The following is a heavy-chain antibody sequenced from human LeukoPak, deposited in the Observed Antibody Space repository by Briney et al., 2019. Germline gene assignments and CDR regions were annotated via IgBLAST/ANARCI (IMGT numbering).Heavy chain of an antibody. D-gene: IGHD4-17*01. Sequence: SETLSLTCTVSGGSISSYYWSWIRQPPGKGLEWIGYIYYSGSTNYNPSLKSRVTISVDTSKNQFSLKLSSVTAADTAVYYCARLIYGDYDPSFDYWGQGTLVTVSS. J-gene: IGHJ4*02. CDR3: ARLIYGDYDPSFDY. V-gene: IGHV4-59*08. CDR2: IYYSGST. CDR1: GGSISSYY.